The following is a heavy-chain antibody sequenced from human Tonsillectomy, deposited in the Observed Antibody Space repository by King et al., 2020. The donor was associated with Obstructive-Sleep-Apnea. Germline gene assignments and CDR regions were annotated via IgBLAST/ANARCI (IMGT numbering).Heavy chain of an antibody. V-gene: IGHV2-26*01. Sequence: VTLQESGPVLVKPTETLTLTCTVSGFSLSNARMGVSWIRQPPGKALEWLAHIFSNDEDSYSISLKNRLTISKDTSKSQVVLTMTNMDPVDTATYYCARILLKYCSGGSCYPDFDYWGQGTLVTVSS. CDR1: GFSLSNARMG. CDR2: IFSNDED. CDR3: ARILLKYCSGGSCYPDFDY. D-gene: IGHD2-15*01. J-gene: IGHJ4*02.